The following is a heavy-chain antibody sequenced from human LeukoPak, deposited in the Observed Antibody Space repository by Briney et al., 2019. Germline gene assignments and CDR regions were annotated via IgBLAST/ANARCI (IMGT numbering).Heavy chain of an antibody. CDR1: GFTFSSYW. V-gene: IGHV3-7*01. Sequence: GGSLRLSCAASGFTFSSYWMSWVRQAPGEGLEWVANIKQDGSEKYYVDSVKGRFTISRDNAKNSLYLQMNSLRAEDTAVYYCARRTVVPAAEYERWGQGTLVTVSS. D-gene: IGHD2-2*01. CDR2: IKQDGSEK. J-gene: IGHJ4*02. CDR3: ARRTVVPAAEYER.